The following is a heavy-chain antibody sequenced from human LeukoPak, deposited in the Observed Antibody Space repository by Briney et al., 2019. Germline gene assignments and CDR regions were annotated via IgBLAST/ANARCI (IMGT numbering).Heavy chain of an antibody. Sequence: SETLSLTCTVSGGSISSYYWNWIRQPPGKGLEWIGYIYYSGSTNYNPSLKSRVTISVDTSKNQFSLKLSSVTAADTAVYYCARDSGSYYYFDYWGQGTLVTVSS. J-gene: IGHJ4*02. CDR3: ARDSGSYYYFDY. V-gene: IGHV4-59*01. D-gene: IGHD1-26*01. CDR1: GGSISSYY. CDR2: IYYSGST.